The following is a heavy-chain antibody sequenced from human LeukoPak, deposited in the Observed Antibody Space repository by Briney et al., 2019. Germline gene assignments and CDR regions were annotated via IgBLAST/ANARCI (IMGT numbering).Heavy chain of an antibody. CDR3: ARVGIVAMIYHYYYYGMDV. Sequence: GGSLRLSCAASGFTFSDYYMSWIRQAPGKGLEWVSYISSSGSTIYYADSVEGRFTISRDNAKNSLYLQMNSLRAEDTAVYYCARVGIVAMIYHYYYYGMDVWGQGTTVTVSS. CDR1: GFTFSDYY. V-gene: IGHV3-11*01. CDR2: ISSSGSTI. D-gene: IGHD5-12*01. J-gene: IGHJ6*02.